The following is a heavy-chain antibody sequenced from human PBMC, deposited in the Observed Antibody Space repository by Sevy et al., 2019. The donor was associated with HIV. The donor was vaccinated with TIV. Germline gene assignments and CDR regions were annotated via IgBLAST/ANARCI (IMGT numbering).Heavy chain of an antibody. V-gene: IGHV3-33*03. CDR2: ISFDGSDK. CDR3: AKRERSYYGSSGYYDAFDV. CDR1: GFDFSTYD. J-gene: IGHJ3*01. Sequence: GGSLRLSCAASGFDFSTYDMHWVRQAPGKGLEWVAFISFDGSDKWYGDSVKGRFTISRDNSKKTLYVQMNTLRDEDTAVYYCAKRERSYYGSSGYYDAFDVWGQGTLVTVS. D-gene: IGHD3-22*01.